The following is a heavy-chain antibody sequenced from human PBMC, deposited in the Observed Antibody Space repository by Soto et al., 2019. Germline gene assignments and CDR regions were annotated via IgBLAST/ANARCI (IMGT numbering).Heavy chain of an antibody. CDR3: GRVLWIPPSWVLDS. J-gene: IGHJ5*01. CDR2: IYQIGEP. Sequence: QLQLQESGSRLVKPSQTLSLICTVSGGSISGGGYLWSWIRQPPGKGLEWLGYIYQIGEPYYSPPMSSRVTISVDTSKEQFALSLRSGAVADTVSYYCGRVLWIPPSWVLDSWGHRTRVAVSS. D-gene: IGHD2-2*01. V-gene: IGHV4-30-2*01. CDR1: GGSISGGGYL.